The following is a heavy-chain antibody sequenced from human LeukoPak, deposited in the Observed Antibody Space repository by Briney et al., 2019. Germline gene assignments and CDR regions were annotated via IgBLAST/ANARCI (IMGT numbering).Heavy chain of an antibody. CDR3: ARDWLIGEMYSSSWTGFFDY. D-gene: IGHD6-13*01. J-gene: IGHJ4*02. CDR1: GFTFSSYA. Sequence: PGGSLRLSCAASGFTFSSYAMHWVRQAPGKGLEWVAVISYDESNKYYADSVKGRFTISRDNSKNTLYLQMNSLRAEDTAVYYCARDWLIGEMYSSSWTGFFDYWGQGTLVTVSP. V-gene: IGHV3-30-3*01. CDR2: ISYDESNK.